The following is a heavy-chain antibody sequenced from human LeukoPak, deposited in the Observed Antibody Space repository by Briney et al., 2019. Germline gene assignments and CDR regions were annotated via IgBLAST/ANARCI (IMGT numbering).Heavy chain of an antibody. CDR1: GFTFSGYA. CDR3: VRGGASTWS. J-gene: IGHJ5*02. D-gene: IGHD2-15*01. V-gene: IGHV3-30-3*01. CDR2: TTYDGNSK. Sequence: GGSLRLSCVASGFTFSGYAMHWVRQAPGKGLEWVAVTTYDGNSKNYADSVKGRFTISRDNSKNTLYLQMNSLRAEDTAVYYCVRGGASTWSWGQGTLVTVSS.